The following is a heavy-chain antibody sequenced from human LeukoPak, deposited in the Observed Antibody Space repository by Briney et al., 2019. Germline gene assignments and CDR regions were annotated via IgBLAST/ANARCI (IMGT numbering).Heavy chain of an antibody. Sequence: SVKVSCKASGCSFTSYAISWVRQAPAQGLEWMGGIIPIFGIANYAQKFHGRVTITADESTSTAYMELSSLRSEYTVVYYCARGNGLTTPRPDYYYFYMDVWGKRTAVTVSS. V-gene: IGHV1-69*01. CDR1: GCSFTSYA. D-gene: IGHD1-14*01. CDR2: IIPIFGIA. J-gene: IGHJ6*03. CDR3: ARGNGLTTPRPDYYYFYMDV.